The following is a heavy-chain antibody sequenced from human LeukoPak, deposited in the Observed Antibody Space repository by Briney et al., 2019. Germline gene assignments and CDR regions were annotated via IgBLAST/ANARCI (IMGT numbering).Heavy chain of an antibody. V-gene: IGHV3-23*01. Sequence: GGSLRLSCAASGFTFSSYAMSWVRQAPGKGLEWVSTISGSGGSTYYADSVKGRFTISRDNSKNTLYLQMNSLRAEDTAVYYCARDMRIKNTVTTRVYWFDPWGQGTLVTVSS. CDR2: ISGSGGST. CDR1: GFTFSSYA. D-gene: IGHD4-17*01. J-gene: IGHJ5*02. CDR3: ARDMRIKNTVTTRVYWFDP.